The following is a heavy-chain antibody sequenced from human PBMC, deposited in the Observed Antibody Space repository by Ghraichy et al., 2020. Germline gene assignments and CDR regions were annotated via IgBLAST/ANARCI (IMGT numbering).Heavy chain of an antibody. CDR1: GFTFNTYA. J-gene: IGHJ3*02. V-gene: IGHV3-23*01. D-gene: IGHD1-26*01. CDR2: MSGSGDTT. Sequence: GGSLRLSCAASGFTFNTYAMTWVRQAPGKGLEWVSGMSGSGDTTYYADSVKGRFTISRDNSKNTLYLQMNSLRGEDTAVYYCTKDRASGSYPRRAFDIWGQGTMVTVSS. CDR3: TKDRASGSYPRRAFDI.